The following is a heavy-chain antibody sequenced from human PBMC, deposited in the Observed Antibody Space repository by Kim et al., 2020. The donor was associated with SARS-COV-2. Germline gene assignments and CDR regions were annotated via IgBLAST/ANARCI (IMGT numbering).Heavy chain of an antibody. CDR1: GYSFTSYW. J-gene: IGHJ6*02. V-gene: IGHV5-10-1*01. CDR2: IDPSDSYT. CDR3: ARLGYYDSSGYYFPDGMDV. Sequence: GESLKISCKGSGYSFTSYWISWVRQMPGKGLEWMGRIDPSDSYTNYSPSFQGHVTISADKSISTAYLQWSSLKASDTAMYYCARLGYYDSSGYYFPDGMDVWGQGTTGTVSS. D-gene: IGHD3-22*01.